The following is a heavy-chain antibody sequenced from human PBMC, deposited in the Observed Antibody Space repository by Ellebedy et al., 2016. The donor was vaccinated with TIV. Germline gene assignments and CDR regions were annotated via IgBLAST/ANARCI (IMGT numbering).Heavy chain of an antibody. J-gene: IGHJ4*02. V-gene: IGHV3-7*01. D-gene: IGHD3-10*01. CDR1: GFSLSSYL. Sequence: GESLKISCAASGFSLSSYLMHWVRQAPGKGLEWVANIKQDGSEKYYVDSVNGRFTISRDNPKNSLYLQMNSLRAEDTAVYFCGRAIGSGSCYWGQGTLVTVSS. CDR2: IKQDGSEK. CDR3: GRAIGSGSCY.